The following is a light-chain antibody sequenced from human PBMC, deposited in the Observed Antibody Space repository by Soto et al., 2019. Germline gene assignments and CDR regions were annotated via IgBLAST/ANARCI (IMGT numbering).Light chain of an antibody. J-gene: IGKJ5*01. Sequence: IMLTQSPGTLSLSPGEGATLSCRASQPVNSGYLAWYQQKPGQAPRLLIYGASIRATGIPARFSGSGSWTEFTLTISSLQSEDFAVYYCQQYNTWPPIPFGQGTRLEIK. CDR3: QQYNTWPPIP. CDR2: GAS. CDR1: QPVNSGY. V-gene: IGKV3-15*01.